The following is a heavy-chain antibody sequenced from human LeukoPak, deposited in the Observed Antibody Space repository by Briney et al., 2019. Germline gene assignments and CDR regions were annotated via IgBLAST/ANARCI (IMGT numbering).Heavy chain of an antibody. CDR3: AAPIGYDILTGSTEAYGAFDI. Sequence: GASVKVSCKASGYTFTNYVIHWVRQAPGQRLECMGWINAGNGDTKYSQKFQGRVTITRDTSASTAYMELSSLRSEDTAVYYCAAPIGYDILTGSTEAYGAFDIWGQGTMVTVSS. CDR2: INAGNGDT. J-gene: IGHJ3*02. CDR1: GYTFTNYV. V-gene: IGHV1-3*01. D-gene: IGHD3-9*01.